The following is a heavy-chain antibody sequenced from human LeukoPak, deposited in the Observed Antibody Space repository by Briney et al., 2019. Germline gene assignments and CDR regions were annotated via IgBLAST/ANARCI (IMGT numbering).Heavy chain of an antibody. CDR3: ARGKYYHASGAS. D-gene: IGHD3-10*01. J-gene: IGHJ5*02. CDR2: HSGST. CDR1: GGSISNYY. Sequence: SETLSLTCTVSGGSISNYYCTWIRQPPGKGLEWIGHHSGSTSYNPSLKSRVTISVGTSKNQFSLKLRSVTAADTAVYYCARGKYYHASGASWGQGTLVTVSS. V-gene: IGHV4-59*01.